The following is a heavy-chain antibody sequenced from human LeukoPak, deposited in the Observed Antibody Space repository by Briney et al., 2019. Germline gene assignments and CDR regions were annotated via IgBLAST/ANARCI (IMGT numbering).Heavy chain of an antibody. D-gene: IGHD1-20*01. V-gene: IGHV3-74*01. J-gene: IGHJ4*02. Sequence: GGSLRLSCAASGFTFNNHWMHWVRQAPGKGLVWISRINTDGWTTDYADSVKGRFTISRDNAKNTLYLQMNSLRAEDTAVYYCGRDVNWNQIDYWGQGSLVTASS. CDR3: GRDVNWNQIDY. CDR1: GFTFNNHW. CDR2: INTDGWTT.